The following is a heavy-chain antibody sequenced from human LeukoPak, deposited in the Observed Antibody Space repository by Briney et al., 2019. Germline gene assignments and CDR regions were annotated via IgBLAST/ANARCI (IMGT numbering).Heavy chain of an antibody. CDR2: ISSSGSTI. CDR3: AGDSDCRSCHGSGDY. V-gene: IGHV3-48*03. D-gene: IGHD2-15*01. CDR1: GFTFSSYE. J-gene: IGHJ4*02. Sequence: GGSLRLSCAASGFTFSSYEMNWVRQAPGKGLEWVSYISSSGSTIYYADSVKGRFTISRDNAKNSLYLQMNSLRAEDTAVYYCAGDSDCRSCHGSGDYWGQGTRDSVSS.